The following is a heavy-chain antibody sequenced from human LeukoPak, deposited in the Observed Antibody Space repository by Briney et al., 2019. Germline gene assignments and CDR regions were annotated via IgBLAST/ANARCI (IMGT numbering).Heavy chain of an antibody. J-gene: IGHJ4*02. CDR2: VYYTGST. D-gene: IGHD6-6*01. Sequence: SETLSLTCTVSGGSISSYYWSWIRRPPGKGLEWIGYVYYTGSTNYNPSLKSRVTMFEDKSKNQFSLTLYSVTVADTAVYYCARHFAYSSSSYFDYWGQGSLVTVSS. CDR3: ARHFAYSSSSYFDY. V-gene: IGHV4-59*08. CDR1: GGSISSYY.